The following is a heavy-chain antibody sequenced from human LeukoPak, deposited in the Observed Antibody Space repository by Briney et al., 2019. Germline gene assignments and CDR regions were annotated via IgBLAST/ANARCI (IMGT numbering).Heavy chain of an antibody. J-gene: IGHJ4*02. V-gene: IGHV3-23*01. CDR1: GFTFSSYA. Sequence: GGSLRLSCAASGFTFSSYAMSWVRQAPGKGLEWVSAISGIGGSTYYADSVKGRFTISRDNSKNTLYLQMNSLRAEDTAVYYCANTNIFMVSDIGQQLVRGGYWGQGTLVTVSS. CDR3: ANTNIFMVSDIGQQLVRGGY. D-gene: IGHD6-13*01. CDR2: ISGIGGST.